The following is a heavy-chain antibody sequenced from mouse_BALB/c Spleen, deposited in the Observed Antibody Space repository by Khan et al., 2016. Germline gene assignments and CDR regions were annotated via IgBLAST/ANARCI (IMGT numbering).Heavy chain of an antibody. CDR2: INSGSNTI. Sequence: EVQLQESGGGLVQPGGSRKLSCAASGFTFSGFGMHWVRQAPEKGLEWVAYINSGSNTIYYGDTVKGRFPLSRDKPKNTLFLQMTSLRSEDTAMYYCTKSGGKVMDYWGQGTSVTVSS. CDR3: TKSGGKVMDY. J-gene: IGHJ4*01. D-gene: IGHD1-1*02. CDR1: GFTFSGFG. V-gene: IGHV5-17*02.